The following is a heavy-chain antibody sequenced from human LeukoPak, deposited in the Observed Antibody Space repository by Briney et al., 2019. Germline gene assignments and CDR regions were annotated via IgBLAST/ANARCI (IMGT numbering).Heavy chain of an antibody. V-gene: IGHV4-39*07. J-gene: IGHJ4*02. CDR1: GGSISSSTYY. D-gene: IGHD6-13*01. CDR2: ISYSGST. Sequence: SETLSLTCTVSGGSISSSTYYWGWIRQPPGKGLEWIGSISYSGSTYYNPSLTSRVTISVDTSKNQFSLKLSSVTAADTAVYYCARDLHSRSYLIGFWGQGTLVTVSS. CDR3: ARDLHSRSYLIGF.